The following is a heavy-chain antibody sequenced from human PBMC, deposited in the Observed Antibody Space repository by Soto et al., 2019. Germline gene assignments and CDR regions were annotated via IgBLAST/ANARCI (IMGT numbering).Heavy chain of an antibody. D-gene: IGHD6-19*01. CDR2: ISAFNGNT. J-gene: IGHJ6*03. CDR1: GYSFTNYG. CDR3: ARDRGVAPPVAGNTHYYYYMDV. Sequence: QDQLVQSGAEVKKPGASVTVSCKASGYSFTNYGVTWVRQAPGQGLEWMGWISAFNGNTHYAQNLQGRVTMTTDASTSTAYMELRSLRSDDTAVYYCARDRGVAPPVAGNTHYYYYMDVWQRDHGHRLL. V-gene: IGHV1-18*01.